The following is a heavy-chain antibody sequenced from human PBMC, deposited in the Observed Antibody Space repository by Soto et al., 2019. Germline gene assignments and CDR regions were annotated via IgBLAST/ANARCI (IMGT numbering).Heavy chain of an antibody. Sequence: GGSLRLSCAASGLTFSSYGMHWVRQAPGKGLEWVAVISYDGSNKYYADSVKGRFTISRDNSKNTLYLQMNTLRAEDSAVYYCAKHSGYIVVVPSSPYSYYGMDVLGQGTTVTVSS. J-gene: IGHJ6*02. CDR2: ISYDGSNK. CDR3: AKHSGYIVVVPSSPYSYYGMDV. D-gene: IGHD2-2*01. CDR1: GLTFSSYG. V-gene: IGHV3-30*18.